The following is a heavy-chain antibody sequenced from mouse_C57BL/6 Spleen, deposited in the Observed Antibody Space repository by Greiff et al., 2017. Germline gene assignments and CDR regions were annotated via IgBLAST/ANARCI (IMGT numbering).Heavy chain of an antibody. CDR3: ARSVIYYDYFDY. CDR1: GYTFTSYW. J-gene: IGHJ2*01. CDR2: IYPGSGST. D-gene: IGHD2-1*01. Sequence: VQLQQPGAELVKPGASVKMSCKASGYTFTSYWITWVKQRPGQGLEWIGDIYPGSGSTNYNEKFKSKATLTVDTSSSTAYMQLSSLTSEDSAVYYCARSVIYYDYFDYWGQGTTLTVSS. V-gene: IGHV1-55*01.